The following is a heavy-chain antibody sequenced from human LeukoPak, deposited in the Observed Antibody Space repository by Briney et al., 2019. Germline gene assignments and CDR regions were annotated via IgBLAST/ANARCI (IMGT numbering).Heavy chain of an antibody. V-gene: IGHV3-15*01. CDR3: TTGTY. CDR1: GLTFSNPW. CDR2: IRSKTDGGTA. J-gene: IGHJ4*02. Sequence: PGGSLRLSCAVSGLTFSNPWMSWVRQAPGKGLEWVGRIRSKTDGGTADYAAPMKDRIISSRDDSKNTLYLQMNSLKNEDTAVYYCTTGTYWGQGTLVTVSS.